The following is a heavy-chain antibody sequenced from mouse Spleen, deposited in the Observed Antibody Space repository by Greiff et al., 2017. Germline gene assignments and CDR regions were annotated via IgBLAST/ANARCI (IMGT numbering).Heavy chain of an antibody. CDR1: GYSITSGYY. Sequence: EVKLQESGPGLVKPSQSLSLTCSVTGYSITSGYYWNLIRQFPGNKLEWMGYISYDGSNNYNPSLKNRISITRDTSKNQFFLKLNSVTTEDTATYYCASPHYYDGSYGGMDYWGQGTSVTVSS. J-gene: IGHJ4*01. V-gene: IGHV3-6*01. CDR2: ISYDGSN. CDR3: ASPHYYDGSYGGMDY. D-gene: IGHD1-1*01.